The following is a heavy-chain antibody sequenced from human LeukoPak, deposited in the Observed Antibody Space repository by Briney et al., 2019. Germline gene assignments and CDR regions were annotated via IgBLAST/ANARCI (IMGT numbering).Heavy chain of an antibody. J-gene: IGHJ5*02. CDR1: GGSDPSSTAA. CDR2: TYFRSKWFY. D-gene: IGHD4-17*01. Sequence: SQTLSLTCAISGGSDPSSTAAWIWIRQSPSRGLEWLGRTYFRSKWFYDYAVFIKNRITINPDTPKNQFSLHLNSVTPEDTAIYYCARDLRTYMGINWFDPWGQGTLVTVSS. V-gene: IGHV6-1*01. CDR3: ARDLRTYMGINWFDP.